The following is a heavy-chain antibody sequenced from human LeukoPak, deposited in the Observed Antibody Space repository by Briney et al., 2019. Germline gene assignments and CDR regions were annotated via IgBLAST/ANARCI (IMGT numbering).Heavy chain of an antibody. Sequence: PGGSLRLSCAASGFTCSSYAMSWVRQAPGKGLEWVSTISGSDSSTHYADSVKGRFTISRDNSKNTLYLQMNSLRADDTAVYYCAKSGYNRFDYWGQGTLVTVSS. D-gene: IGHD5-24*01. V-gene: IGHV3-23*01. CDR2: ISGSDSST. CDR1: GFTCSSYA. CDR3: AKSGYNRFDY. J-gene: IGHJ4*02.